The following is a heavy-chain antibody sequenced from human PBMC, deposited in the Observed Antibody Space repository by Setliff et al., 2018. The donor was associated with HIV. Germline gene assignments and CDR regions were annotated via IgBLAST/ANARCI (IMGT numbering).Heavy chain of an antibody. CDR2: VSTYNGHT. J-gene: IGHJ3*01. Sequence: ASVKVSCKASGYTFTTYGINWVRQAPGQGLEWMGWVSTYNGHTNYPQHLQGRVTMTTNTSTGTAYLELRSLRSDDKAMYYCARPLDSGSYPYDAFAFWGLGTMVTVSS. CDR1: GYTFTTYG. D-gene: IGHD1-26*01. V-gene: IGHV1-18*04. CDR3: ARPLDSGSYPYDAFAF.